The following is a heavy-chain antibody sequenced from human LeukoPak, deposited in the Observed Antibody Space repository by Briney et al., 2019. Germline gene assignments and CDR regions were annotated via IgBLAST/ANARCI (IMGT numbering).Heavy chain of an antibody. CDR1: GGSVSSNNYY. CDR3: AREFANLAAFDF. V-gene: IGHV4-61*01. CDR2: IYYSGNT. J-gene: IGHJ3*01. Sequence: SETLSLTCTVSGGSVSSNNYYWSWIRQPPGKGLGGIGYIYYSGNTNYNPSLKSRVTISVDTSKNQFSLKLSSVTAADTAVYYCAREFANLAAFDFWGQGTMVTVSA.